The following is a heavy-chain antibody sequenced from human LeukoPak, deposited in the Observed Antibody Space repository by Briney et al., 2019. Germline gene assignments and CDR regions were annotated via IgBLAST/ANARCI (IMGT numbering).Heavy chain of an antibody. J-gene: IGHJ4*02. D-gene: IGHD3-10*01. CDR3: ARQRAWFGEWAFDS. CDR1: GGSISSTTYY. CDR2: IYYSGRT. Sequence: PSETLSLTCTVSGGSISSTTYYWGWLRQPPGKGLEWIGSIYYSGRTYYNPSLKSRVTISVDTSKNQFSLKLSSVTAADTAVYFCARQRAWFGEWAFDSWGQRTLVTVSS. V-gene: IGHV4-39*01.